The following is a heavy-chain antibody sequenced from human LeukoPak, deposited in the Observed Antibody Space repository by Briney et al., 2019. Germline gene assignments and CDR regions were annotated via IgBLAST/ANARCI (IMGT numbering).Heavy chain of an antibody. CDR2: ISYDGSNK. Sequence: GASLRLSCAASGFTFSSYATSWVRQAPGKGLEWVAVISYDGSNKYYADSVKGRFTISRDNSKNTLYLQMNSLRAEDTAVYYCARGELFDYWGQGTLVTVSS. CDR3: ARGELFDY. V-gene: IGHV3-30-3*01. D-gene: IGHD1-26*01. CDR1: GFTFSSYA. J-gene: IGHJ4*02.